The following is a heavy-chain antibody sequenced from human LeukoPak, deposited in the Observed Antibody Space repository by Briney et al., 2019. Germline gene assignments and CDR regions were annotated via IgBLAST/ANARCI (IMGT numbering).Heavy chain of an antibody. J-gene: IGHJ4*02. Sequence: LPGGSLRLSCTTSGFTFSGYGMHWVRQAPGRGLEWVSVISFDGTNKFYVDSVKGRFTISRDNSKNTLYLQMNSLRAEDTAVYYCARGKSSGVPFDYWGQGTLVTVSS. D-gene: IGHD3-10*01. V-gene: IGHV3-30*03. CDR2: ISFDGTNK. CDR3: ARGKSSGVPFDY. CDR1: GFTFSGYG.